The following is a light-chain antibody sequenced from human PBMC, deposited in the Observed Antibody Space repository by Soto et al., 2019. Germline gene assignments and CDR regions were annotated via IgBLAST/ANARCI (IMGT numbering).Light chain of an antibody. CDR1: QSVRSNY. CDR2: GAF. Sequence: EIVLTQSPGTLSLSPGESATLSCRASQSVRSNYLAWYQQRPGQAPRLLIYGAFTRASGIPDRFSGSGSGTDLTLTIPRLEPEDFAVYYCQQYGTSPQFTFGPGTKVDI. V-gene: IGKV3-20*01. J-gene: IGKJ3*01. CDR3: QQYGTSPQFT.